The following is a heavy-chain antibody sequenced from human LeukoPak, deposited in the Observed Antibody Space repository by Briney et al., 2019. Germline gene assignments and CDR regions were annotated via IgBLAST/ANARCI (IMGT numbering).Heavy chain of an antibody. CDR2: FDPEDGET. CDR1: GYTLTELS. V-gene: IGHV1-24*01. Sequence: ASVKVSCKVSGYTLTELSMHWVRQAPGKGLEWMGGFDPEDGETIYAQKFQGRVTMTEDTSTDTAYMELSSLRSEDTAVYYCATDTVRPYYYDSSGPSSYWYFDLWGRGTLVTVSS. CDR3: ATDTVRPYYYDSSGPSSYWYFDL. D-gene: IGHD3-22*01. J-gene: IGHJ2*01.